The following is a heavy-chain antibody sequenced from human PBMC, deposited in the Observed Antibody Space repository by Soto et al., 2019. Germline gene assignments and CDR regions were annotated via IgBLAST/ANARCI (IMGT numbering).Heavy chain of an antibody. CDR1: GFTFSSYG. Sequence: GGSLRLSCAPSGFTFSSYGMHWVRQAPGKGLEWVAVIWYDGSNKYYADSVKGRFTISRDNSKNTLYLQMNSLRAEDTAVYYCARGPAGSGSYNYYGMDVWGQGTTVTVSS. V-gene: IGHV3-33*01. D-gene: IGHD3-10*01. CDR2: IWYDGSNK. CDR3: ARGPAGSGSYNYYGMDV. J-gene: IGHJ6*02.